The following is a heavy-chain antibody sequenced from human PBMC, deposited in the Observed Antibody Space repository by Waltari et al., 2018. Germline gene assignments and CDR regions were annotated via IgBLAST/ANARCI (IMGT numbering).Heavy chain of an antibody. Sequence: QMQMVQSGPEVKKTGTSVKVSCKASGFSCSNSAVQWVRQARGQRLEWIGGIVVANGNTNYAQKFQERVTIARDTSTRTAYMELSSLTSEDTAIYYCAAAGISGSYYAFDYWAQGALVTVSS. V-gene: IGHV1-58*01. D-gene: IGHD1-26*01. CDR3: AAAGISGSYYAFDY. CDR2: IVVANGNT. CDR1: GFSCSNSA. J-gene: IGHJ4*02.